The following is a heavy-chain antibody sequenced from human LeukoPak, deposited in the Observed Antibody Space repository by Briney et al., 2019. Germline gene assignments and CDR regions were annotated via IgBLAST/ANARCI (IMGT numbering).Heavy chain of an antibody. J-gene: IGHJ4*02. CDR2: IYPGDSDA. D-gene: IGHD2-21*02. V-gene: IGHV5-51*01. Sequence: EALKTPWKGSGYRFTRYKIAWVRQMPGKGLEWMGIIYPGDSDATYSPSFQGQVTISADKSISTASLQWSSLKASGTAMYYCVVLTDGAFDYWGQGTLVTVSS. CDR3: VVLTDGAFDY. CDR1: GYRFTRYK.